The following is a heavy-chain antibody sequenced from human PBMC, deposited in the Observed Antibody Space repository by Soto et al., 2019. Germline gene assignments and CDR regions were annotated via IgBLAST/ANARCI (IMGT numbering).Heavy chain of an antibody. CDR3: ARHVGYGDHSYYYYGMDV. CDR1: GYSYTSYW. J-gene: IGHJ6*02. V-gene: IGHV5-51*01. D-gene: IGHD4-17*01. CDR2: IYPGDSDT. Sequence: PGESLKISCKGSGYSYTSYWIAWVRQMPGKGLEWMGIIYPGDSDTRYSPSFQGQVTISVDKSIRTAYLQWSSLKASDTAMYYCARHVGYGDHSYYYYGMDVWGQGTTVTV.